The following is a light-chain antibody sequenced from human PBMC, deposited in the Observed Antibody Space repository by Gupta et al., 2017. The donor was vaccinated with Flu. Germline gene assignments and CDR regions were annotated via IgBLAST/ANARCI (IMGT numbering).Light chain of an antibody. CDR2: KAS. J-gene: IGKJ1*01. V-gene: IGKV1-5*03. CDR3: QQSNTWT. CDR1: QSISSW. Sequence: DIPMTQSPSTLSASVGDRVTITCRAIQSISSWLAWYQQKPGNAPKLLIYKASSLESGVPSRFSGSGSGTAFTLTISSLQPDDFSTYYCQQSNTWTFGQGTKVEIK.